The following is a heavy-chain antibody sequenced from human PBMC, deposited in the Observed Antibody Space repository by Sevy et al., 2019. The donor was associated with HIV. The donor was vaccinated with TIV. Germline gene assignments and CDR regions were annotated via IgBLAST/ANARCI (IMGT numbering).Heavy chain of an antibody. CDR2: ISGSGGST. CDR3: AKDTHDSSGYY. Sequence: GESLKISCAASGFTFSSYAMSWVRQAPGKGLEWVSAISGSGGSTYYADSVKGRFTISRDNSKNTLYLQMNSLRAEDTAVYYCAKDTHDSSGYYWGQGTLVTVSS. J-gene: IGHJ4*02. V-gene: IGHV3-23*01. D-gene: IGHD3-22*01. CDR1: GFTFSSYA.